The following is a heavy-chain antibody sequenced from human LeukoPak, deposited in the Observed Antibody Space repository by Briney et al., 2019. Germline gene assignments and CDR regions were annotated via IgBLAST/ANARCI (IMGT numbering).Heavy chain of an antibody. CDR3: ARYLWSGYPPPPFDY. D-gene: IGHD3-3*01. CDR1: GGSFSGYY. V-gene: IGHV4-34*01. CDR2: INHSGST. Sequence: SETLSLTCAVYGGSFSGYYWSWIRQPPGKGLEWIGEINHSGSTNYNPSLKSRVTISVDTSKNQFSLKLSSVTAADTAVYYCARYLWSGYPPPPFDYWGQGTLVTVSS. J-gene: IGHJ4*02.